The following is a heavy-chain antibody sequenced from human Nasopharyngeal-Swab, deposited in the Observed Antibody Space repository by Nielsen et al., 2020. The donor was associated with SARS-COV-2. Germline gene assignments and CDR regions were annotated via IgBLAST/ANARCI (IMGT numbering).Heavy chain of an antibody. D-gene: IGHD6-19*01. CDR3: ARVLYSSGGWFDP. Sequence: ASVQVSCKASGYTFIGYYMHWVRQAPGQGLEWMGRINPNSGGTNYAQKFQGRVNMTRDTSISTAYMELSRLRSDDTAVYYCARVLYSSGGWFDPWDQGTLVTVSS. J-gene: IGHJ5*02. CDR1: GYTFIGYY. CDR2: INPNSGGT. V-gene: IGHV1-2*06.